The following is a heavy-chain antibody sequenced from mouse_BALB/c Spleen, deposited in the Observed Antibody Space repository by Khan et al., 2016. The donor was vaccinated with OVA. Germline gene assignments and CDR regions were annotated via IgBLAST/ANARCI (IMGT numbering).Heavy chain of an antibody. Sequence: QMQLEESGPGLVAPSQSLSITCTVSGFSLTSYGVHWVRQPPGKGLEWLVVIWSDGSTNYNSVLKSRLSISKDNSKSQVFLKMNSLKTDDTAIYDCARWFYGYSSLYAMDYWGQGTSVTVSS. CDR3: ARWFYGYSSLYAMDY. CDR2: IWSDGST. D-gene: IGHD2-2*01. J-gene: IGHJ4*01. CDR1: GFSLTSYG. V-gene: IGHV2-6*02.